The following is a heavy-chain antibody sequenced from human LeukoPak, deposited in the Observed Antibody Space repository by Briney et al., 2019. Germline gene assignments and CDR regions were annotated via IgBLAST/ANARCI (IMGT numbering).Heavy chain of an antibody. D-gene: IGHD3-22*01. V-gene: IGHV3-48*03. CDR1: GFTFSSYE. Sequence: VQPGGSLRLSCAASGFTFSSYEMNWVRQAPGKGLEWVSYISSSGSTTHYADSVKGRFTISRDNAKNSLYLQMNSLRAEDTAVYYCAGDNYDSSGYYFDWGQGTLVTVSS. J-gene: IGHJ4*02. CDR2: ISSSGSTT. CDR3: AGDNYDSSGYYFD.